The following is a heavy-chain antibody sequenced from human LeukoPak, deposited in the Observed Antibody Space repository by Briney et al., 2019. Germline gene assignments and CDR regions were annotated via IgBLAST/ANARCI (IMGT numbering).Heavy chain of an antibody. V-gene: IGHV3-66*01. Sequence: PGGSLRLSCAASGFTVSSNYMSWVRQAPGKGLEWVSVIYSGGSTYYADSVKGRFTISRDNSKNTLYLQMSSLRAEDTAVYYCARAEGCSSTSCWGYNWFDPWGQGTLVTVSS. CDR2: IYSGGST. J-gene: IGHJ5*02. CDR3: ARAEGCSSTSCWGYNWFDP. CDR1: GFTVSSNY. D-gene: IGHD2-2*01.